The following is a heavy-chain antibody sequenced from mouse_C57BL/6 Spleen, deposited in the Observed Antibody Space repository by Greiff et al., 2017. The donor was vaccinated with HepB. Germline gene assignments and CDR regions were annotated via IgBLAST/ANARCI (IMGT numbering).Heavy chain of an antibody. CDR2: IDPSDSYT. J-gene: IGHJ2*01. V-gene: IGHV1-69*01. CDR3: ARSFYYDYDAAY. Sequence: VQLQQPGAELVMPGASVKLSCKASGYTFTSYWMHWVKQRPGQGLEWIGEIDPSDSYTNYNQKFKGKSTLTVDKSSSTAYMPLSSLTSEDSAVYYCARSFYYDYDAAYWGQGTILTVSS. D-gene: IGHD2-4*01. CDR1: GYTFTSYW.